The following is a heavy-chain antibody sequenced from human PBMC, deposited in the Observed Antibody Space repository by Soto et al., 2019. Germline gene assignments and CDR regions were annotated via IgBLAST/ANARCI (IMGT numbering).Heavy chain of an antibody. V-gene: IGHV3-33*08. CDR3: ARGERCSGGSCYYYYYMDV. CDR2: IWYDGSNK. D-gene: IGHD2-15*01. Sequence: PGGSLRLSCIASGFTFSSYGMHWVRQAPGKGLEWVAVIWYDGSNKYYADSVKGRFTISRDNSKNTLYLQMNSLGAEDTAVYYCARGERCSGGSCYYYYYMDVWGKGTTVTVSS. J-gene: IGHJ6*03. CDR1: GFTFSSYG.